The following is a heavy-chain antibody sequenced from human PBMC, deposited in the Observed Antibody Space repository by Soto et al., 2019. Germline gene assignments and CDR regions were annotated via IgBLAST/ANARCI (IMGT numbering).Heavy chain of an antibody. D-gene: IGHD1-26*01. Sequence: GGSLRLSCAASGFTFSSYGMHWVRQAPGKGLEWVAVIWYDGSNKYYADSVKGRFTISRDNSKNTLYLQLNSLRAEDTAVYYCVRVGEPRDYYSGMDVWGQGTTVTVSS. V-gene: IGHV3-33*01. CDR2: IWYDGSNK. CDR3: VRVGEPRDYYSGMDV. J-gene: IGHJ6*02. CDR1: GFTFSSYG.